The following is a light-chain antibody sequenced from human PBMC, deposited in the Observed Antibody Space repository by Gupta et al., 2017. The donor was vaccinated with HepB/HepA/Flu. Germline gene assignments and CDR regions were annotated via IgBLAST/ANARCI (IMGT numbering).Light chain of an antibody. CDR1: RSNIVAGYH. CDR3: QAYDSSLNIYV. J-gene: IGLJ1*01. V-gene: IGLV1-40*01. CDR2: DNS. Sequence: QSVLTQPPSVSGAPGQRVTISCTGSRSNIVAGYHVHWYQQFPGTAPKLRIYDNSNRPSGVPDRISGSKSGTSASLAITGLQAEYEADYDCQAYDSSLNIYVFGTGTKVTVL.